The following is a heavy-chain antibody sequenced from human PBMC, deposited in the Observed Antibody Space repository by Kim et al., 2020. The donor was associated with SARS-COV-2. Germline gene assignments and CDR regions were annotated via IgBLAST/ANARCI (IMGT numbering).Heavy chain of an antibody. CDR1: GYTFTTYA. Sequence: ASVKVSCKASGYTFTTYAIIWVRQAPGQGLEWMGWISTYNSNTNYAQKLQGRVTMTTDTSTSTAYMELRNLRSDDTAVYYCARGSSSSWYAHFDYWGQGTLVTVSS. J-gene: IGHJ4*02. D-gene: IGHD6-13*01. V-gene: IGHV1-18*01. CDR3: ARGSSSSWYAHFDY. CDR2: ISTYNSNT.